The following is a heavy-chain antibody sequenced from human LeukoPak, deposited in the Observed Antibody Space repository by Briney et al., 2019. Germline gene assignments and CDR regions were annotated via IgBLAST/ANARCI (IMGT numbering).Heavy chain of an antibody. CDR3: AKGGLRRDYYYGMDV. V-gene: IGHV3-23*01. Sequence: PGGSLRLSCAASEFTFSSYAVSWVRQAPGKGLEWVSGISGSGVSTYYVDSVQGRFTISRDSSKNTLYLQMNSLRVEDTAVYYCAKGGLRRDYYYGMDVWGQGTTVTVSS. CDR2: ISGSGVST. CDR1: EFTFSSYA. J-gene: IGHJ6*02.